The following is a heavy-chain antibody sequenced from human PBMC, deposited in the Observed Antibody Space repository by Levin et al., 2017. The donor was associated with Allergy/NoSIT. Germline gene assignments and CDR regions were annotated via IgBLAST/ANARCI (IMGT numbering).Heavy chain of an antibody. CDR2: ISSSSSTI. D-gene: IGHD6-13*01. Sequence: PGESLKISCAASGFTFSSYSMNWVRQAPGKGLEWVSYISSSSSTIYYADSVKGRFTISRDNAKNSLYLQMNSLRAEDTAVYYCAREAIAAAGRVFDYWGQGTLVTVSS. J-gene: IGHJ4*02. CDR1: GFTFSSYS. V-gene: IGHV3-48*04. CDR3: AREAIAAAGRVFDY.